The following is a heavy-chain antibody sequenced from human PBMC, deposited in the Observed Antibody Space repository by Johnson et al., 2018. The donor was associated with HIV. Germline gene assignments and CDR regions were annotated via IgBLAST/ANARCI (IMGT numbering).Heavy chain of an antibody. J-gene: IGHJ3*02. Sequence: QVQLVESGGGVVQPGGSLRLSCAASGFTFSSYGMHWVRQAPGTGLEWVAFIRYDGSNKYYADSVTGRCTISRDNSKNTLYLQMNSLRAEDTAVYYCAKVGGRHDYGDYLGAFDIWGQGTMVTVSS. V-gene: IGHV3-30*02. CDR1: GFTFSSYG. D-gene: IGHD4-17*01. CDR2: IRYDGSNK. CDR3: AKVGGRHDYGDYLGAFDI.